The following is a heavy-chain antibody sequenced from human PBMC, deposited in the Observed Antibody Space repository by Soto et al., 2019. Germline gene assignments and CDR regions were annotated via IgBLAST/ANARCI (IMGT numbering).Heavy chain of an antibody. J-gene: IGHJ4*02. Sequence: GASVKVSCKASGGTFSSYAISWARQATGQGLEWIGWMNPNSGNTGYAQKFQGRVTMTRNTSISTAYMELSSLRSEDTAVYYCARGRVASGYYRPVDYWGQGTLVTVAS. CDR2: MNPNSGNT. CDR3: ARGRVASGYYRPVDY. CDR1: GGTFSSYA. D-gene: IGHD3-3*01. V-gene: IGHV1-8*02.